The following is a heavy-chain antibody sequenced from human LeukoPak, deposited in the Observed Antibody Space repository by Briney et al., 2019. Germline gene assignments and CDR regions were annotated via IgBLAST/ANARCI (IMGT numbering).Heavy chain of an antibody. J-gene: IGHJ4*02. Sequence: GESLKISCKGSGSSFTNHWIAWVRQMPGKGLEWMGIIYPSDSDTIYSQSFQGQVTISADESINTAFLQWSSLRASDTAMYYCARHRPGYSGGPYYFDYWGQGTLVTVSS. CDR3: ARHRPGYSGGPYYFDY. D-gene: IGHD6-19*01. CDR2: IYPSDSDT. CDR1: GSSFTNHW. V-gene: IGHV5-51*01.